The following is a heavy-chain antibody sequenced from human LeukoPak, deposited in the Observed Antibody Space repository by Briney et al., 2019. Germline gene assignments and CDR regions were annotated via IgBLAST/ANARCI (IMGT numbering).Heavy chain of an antibody. CDR1: GFTFSSYA. Sequence: GGSLRLSCAASGFTFSSYAMSWVRQAPGKGLEWVSAISGSGGSTYYADSVKGRFTISRDNSKNTLYLQMNSLRAEDTAVYYCAKNYYDSSGYYYHFHYWGQGTLVTVSS. J-gene: IGHJ4*02. CDR2: ISGSGGST. CDR3: AKNYYDSSGYYYHFHY. D-gene: IGHD3-22*01. V-gene: IGHV3-23*01.